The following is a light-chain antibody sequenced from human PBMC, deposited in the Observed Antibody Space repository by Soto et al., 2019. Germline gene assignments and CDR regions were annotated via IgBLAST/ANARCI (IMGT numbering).Light chain of an antibody. CDR1: SSDVGGHNH. V-gene: IGLV2-14*01. Sequence: SVLTQPASVSGSPGQSITISCTGSSSDVGGHNHVSWYQQHPGKAPKLIIYEVGNRPSGVSNRFSGSKSVNTASLTISGFQAEDEADYYCNSYTSSSTHVFGTGTKLTVL. CDR2: EVG. J-gene: IGLJ1*01. CDR3: NSYTSSSTHV.